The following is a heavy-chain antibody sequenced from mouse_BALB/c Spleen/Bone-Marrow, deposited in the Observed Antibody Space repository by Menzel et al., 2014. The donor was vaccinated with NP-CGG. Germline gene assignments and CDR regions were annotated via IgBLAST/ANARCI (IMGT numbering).Heavy chain of an antibody. CDR1: GFSLTTYG. CDR2: IWAGGTT. D-gene: IGHD2-14*01. CDR3: AREGAYYRYIDY. J-gene: IGHJ2*01. Sequence: VMLVESGPGLVAPSQSLFITCTVSGFSLTTYGIHWVRQPPGKGLEWLGVIWAGGTTIYNSTLMSRLSISKDTSKSQVFLKMNSLQTDDTAIYYCAREGAYYRYIDYWGQGTTLTVSS. V-gene: IGHV2-9*02.